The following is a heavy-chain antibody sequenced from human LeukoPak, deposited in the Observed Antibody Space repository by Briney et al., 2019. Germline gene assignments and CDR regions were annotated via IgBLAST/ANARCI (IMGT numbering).Heavy chain of an antibody. V-gene: IGHV1-24*01. J-gene: IGHJ5*02. CDR2: FDPEDGET. D-gene: IGHD3-3*01. Sequence: ASVKVSCKVSGYTLTELSMHWVRQAPGKGLEWTGGFDPEDGETIYAQKFQGRVTMTEDTSTDTAYMELSSLRSEDTAVYYCATATHFFGVVIHNWFDPWGQGTLVTVSS. CDR1: GYTLTELS. CDR3: ATATHFFGVVIHNWFDP.